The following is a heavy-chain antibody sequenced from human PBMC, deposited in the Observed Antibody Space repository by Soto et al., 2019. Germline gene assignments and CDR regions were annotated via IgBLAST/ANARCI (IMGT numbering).Heavy chain of an antibody. CDR3: ARALYYHDSNGYPFDS. V-gene: IGHV4-31*03. D-gene: IGHD3-22*01. CDR1: GDSISSSGYY. Sequence: SETLSLTCTVSGDSISSSGYYWTWIRQHPGKGLEWIGYIHHGGSTYYNPSLKSRPTISVETSRNQFSLKLSSVTAADTAVYYCARALYYHDSNGYPFDSWGQGTLVTVSS. J-gene: IGHJ4*02. CDR2: IHHGGST.